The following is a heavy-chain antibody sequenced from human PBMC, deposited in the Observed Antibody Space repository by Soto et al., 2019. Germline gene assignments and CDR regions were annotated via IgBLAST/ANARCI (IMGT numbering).Heavy chain of an antibody. V-gene: IGHV3-23*01. J-gene: IGHJ4*02. CDR1: GFTFINTG. D-gene: IGHD3-22*01. CDR3: AKIDGYFDY. CDR2: ITGNGDTT. Sequence: EVQVLQSGGGLVPPGGSLRLSCAGSGFTFINTGMSWVRQAPGQGLEWVSAITGNGDTTYYADSVKGRFTISRDNSKSTLYLQMNSLRAEDPAVYYCAKIDGYFDYWGQGTLVTVSS.